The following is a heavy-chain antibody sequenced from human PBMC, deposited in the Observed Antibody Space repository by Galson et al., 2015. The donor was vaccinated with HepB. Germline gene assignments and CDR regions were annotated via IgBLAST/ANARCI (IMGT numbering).Heavy chain of an antibody. CDR3: ATSMVSPGGIIVRLAH. V-gene: IGHV1-3*01. Sequence: SVKVSCKASGYTFPSYSINWVRQAPGQRLEWMGWIKAGDGGTKYSQKFQGRVTFKRDTSANTADMELSSLTSEDTAVYYCATSMVSPGGIIVRLAHWGQGTLVTVSS. D-gene: IGHD3-16*02. CDR1: GYTFPSYS. CDR2: IKAGDGGT. J-gene: IGHJ4*02.